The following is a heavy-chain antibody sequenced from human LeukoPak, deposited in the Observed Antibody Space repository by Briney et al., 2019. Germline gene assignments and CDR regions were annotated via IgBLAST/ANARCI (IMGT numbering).Heavy chain of an antibody. CDR3: ADMYYYGSGIHY. Sequence: GGSLRLSCAASGFTFSSYAMSWVRQAPGKGLEWVANIKQDGSEKYYVDSVKGRFTISRDNAKNSLYLQMNSLRAEDTAVYYCADMYYYGSGIHYWGQGTLVTVSS. CDR1: GFTFSSYA. J-gene: IGHJ4*02. CDR2: IKQDGSEK. D-gene: IGHD3-10*01. V-gene: IGHV3-7*01.